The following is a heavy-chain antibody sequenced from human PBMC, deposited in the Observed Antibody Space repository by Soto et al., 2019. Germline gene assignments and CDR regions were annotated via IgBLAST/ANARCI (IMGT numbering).Heavy chain of an antibody. V-gene: IGHV3-7*01. CDR3: TRDPSWGAFDI. CDR1: GFSSSDYW. D-gene: IGHD7-27*01. J-gene: IGHJ3*02. Sequence: ELQLVQSGGGLAQPGGSLRLSCIASGFSSSDYWMAWIRQVPGKGLEVVAAINGDGSDRGYLESVEGRFTISRDNANNSVFLHLNTLTAEDTAVYFCTRDPSWGAFDIWGQGTMGTVSS. CDR2: INGDGSDR.